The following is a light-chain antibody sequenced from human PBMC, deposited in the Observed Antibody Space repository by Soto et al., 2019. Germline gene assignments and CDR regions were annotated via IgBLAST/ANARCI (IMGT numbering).Light chain of an antibody. CDR3: SSYTIITTPFV. CDR1: SSDVGDYNF. CDR2: EVS. Sequence: QSALTQPASVSGSPGQSITICCTATSSDVGDYNFVSWYQQHPGKAPKLLIYEVSYRPSGVSNRFSGSKSGNTASLTISGLQADDEADYYCSSYTIITTPFVFGTGTKVTVL. V-gene: IGLV2-14*01. J-gene: IGLJ1*01.